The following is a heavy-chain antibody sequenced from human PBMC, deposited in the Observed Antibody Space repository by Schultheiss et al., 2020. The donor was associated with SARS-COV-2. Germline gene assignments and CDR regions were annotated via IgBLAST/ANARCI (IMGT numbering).Heavy chain of an antibody. CDR1: GYTFTGYY. Sequence: ASVKVSCKASGYTFTGYYMHWVRQAPGQGLEWMGWINPNSGGTNYAQKFQGRVTMTRDTSISTAYMELSRLRSDDTAVYYCARDRDLSGYDYFYYYYGMDVWGQGTTVTVSS. J-gene: IGHJ6*02. D-gene: IGHD5-12*01. CDR3: ARDRDLSGYDYFYYYYGMDV. V-gene: IGHV1-2*02. CDR2: INPNSGGT.